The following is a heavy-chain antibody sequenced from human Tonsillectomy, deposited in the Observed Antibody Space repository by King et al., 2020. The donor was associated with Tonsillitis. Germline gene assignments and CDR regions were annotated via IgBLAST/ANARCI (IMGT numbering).Heavy chain of an antibody. CDR3: AKDSGNNYYDMDV. J-gene: IGHJ6*02. V-gene: IGHV3-23*04. CDR1: GFSFGSYA. Sequence: VQLVESGGGLVQPGGSLRLSCAASGFSFGSYAMSWVRQASGKGLEWVSGISGSGGTIYYADSVKGRFTISRDTSKHTLYLQMNSLRGEDTGVYYCAKDSGNNYYDMDVWGQGTTVTVSS. CDR2: ISGSGGTI.